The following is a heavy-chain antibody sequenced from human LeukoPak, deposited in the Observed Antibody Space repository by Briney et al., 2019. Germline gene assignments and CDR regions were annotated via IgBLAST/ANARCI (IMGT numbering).Heavy chain of an antibody. CDR3: AREGNNLYCSGGSCYSDY. CDR2: IYYSGST. CDR1: GGSISSSSYY. V-gene: IGHV4-39*07. Sequence: SETLSLTCTVSGGSISSSSYYWGWIRQPPGKGLEWIGSIYYSGSTYYNPSLKSRVTISVDTSKNQFSLKLSSVTAADTAVYYCAREGNNLYCSGGSCYSDYWGQGTLVTVSS. D-gene: IGHD2-15*01. J-gene: IGHJ4*02.